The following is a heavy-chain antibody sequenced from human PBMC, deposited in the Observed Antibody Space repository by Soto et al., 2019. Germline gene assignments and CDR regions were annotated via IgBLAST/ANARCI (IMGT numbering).Heavy chain of an antibody. CDR2: IIPIFGTA. J-gene: IGHJ5*02. V-gene: IGHV1-69*13. Sequence: GASVKVSCKASGGTFSSYAISWVRQAPGQGLEWMGGIIPIFGTANYAQKFQGRVTITADESTSTAYMELSSLRSEDTAVYYCARDSYSGSYSGLDWFDPWGQGTLVTVSS. D-gene: IGHD1-26*01. CDR3: ARDSYSGSYSGLDWFDP. CDR1: GGTFSSYA.